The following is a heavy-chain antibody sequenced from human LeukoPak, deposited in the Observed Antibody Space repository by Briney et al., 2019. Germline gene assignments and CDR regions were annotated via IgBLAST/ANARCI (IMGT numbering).Heavy chain of an antibody. J-gene: IGHJ2*01. CDR1: GGSISSGSYY. CDR3: ARGRRDGYNFYWYFDL. Sequence: SETLSLTCTVSGGSISSGSYYWSWIRQPAGKGLEWIGCIFPSGSTNYNSSLKSRVTISVDTSKNQFSLKVSSVTAADTAVYYGARGRRDGYNFYWYFDLWGRGTLVTVSS. V-gene: IGHV4-61*02. D-gene: IGHD5-24*01. CDR2: IFPSGST.